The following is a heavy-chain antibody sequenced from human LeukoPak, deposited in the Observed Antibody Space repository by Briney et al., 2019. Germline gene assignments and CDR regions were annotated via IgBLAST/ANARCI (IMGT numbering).Heavy chain of an antibody. CDR3: ARDHYSGAYGNTYYYYMDV. D-gene: IGHD1-26*01. V-gene: IGHV1-46*01. Sequence: GASVKVSCKASGYTFTSYGISWVRQAPGQGPEWMGVISPSGGSTTYAQKFQGRVTLTRDMSTSTDYLELSSLTAEDTAVYYCARDHYSGAYGNTYYYYMDVWGKGTTVTISS. CDR1: GYTFTSYG. J-gene: IGHJ6*03. CDR2: ISPSGGST.